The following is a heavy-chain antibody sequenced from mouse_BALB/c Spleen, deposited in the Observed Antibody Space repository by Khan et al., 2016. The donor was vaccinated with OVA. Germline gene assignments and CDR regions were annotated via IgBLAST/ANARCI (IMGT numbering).Heavy chain of an antibody. V-gene: IGHV3-8*02. CDR3: ARSYGSWAMDY. CDR2: ITYSGNT. D-gene: IGHD1-1*01. J-gene: IGHJ4*01. CDR1: GDSITSGF. Sequence: MQLEESGPSLVKPSQTLSLTCSVTGDSITSGFWNWIRKFPGNKFEYLGYITYSGNTYYNPSLRSRFSITRDTSKSQYYLQLNSVTTEDTATYYCARSYGSWAMDYWGQGTSVTVSS.